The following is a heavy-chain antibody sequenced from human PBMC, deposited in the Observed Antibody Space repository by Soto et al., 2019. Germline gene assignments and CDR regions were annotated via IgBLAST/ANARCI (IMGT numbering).Heavy chain of an antibody. CDR3: ARDSSGWSSFDY. D-gene: IGHD6-19*01. Sequence: EASVKVSCKASGYTFTSYAMHWVRQAPGQRLEWMGWINAGNGNTKYSQKFQGRVTITRDTSASTAYMELSSLRSEDTAVYYCARDSSGWSSFDYWGQGTLVTVSS. CDR1: GYTFTSYA. J-gene: IGHJ4*02. CDR2: INAGNGNT. V-gene: IGHV1-3*01.